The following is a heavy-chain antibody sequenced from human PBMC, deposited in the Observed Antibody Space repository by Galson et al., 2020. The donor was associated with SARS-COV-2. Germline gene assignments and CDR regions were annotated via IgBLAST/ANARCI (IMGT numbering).Heavy chain of an antibody. V-gene: IGHV6-1*01. Sequence: SETLSLTCAISGDSVSSNSAAWNWIRQSPSRGLEWLGRTYYRSKWYNDYAVSVKSRITINPDTSKNQFFLQLNSVTPEDTAVYYCARGLLWFGEHCYFDLWGRGTLVTVSS. CDR1: GDSVSSNSAA. D-gene: IGHD3-10*01. CDR2: TYYRSKWYN. CDR3: ARGLLWFGEHCYFDL. J-gene: IGHJ2*01.